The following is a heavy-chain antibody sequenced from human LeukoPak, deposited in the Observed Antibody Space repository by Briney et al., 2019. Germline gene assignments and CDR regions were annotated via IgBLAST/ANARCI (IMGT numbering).Heavy chain of an antibody. CDR2: INHSGST. D-gene: IGHD2-2*01. J-gene: IGHJ4*02. CDR3: ASTYCSSTSCYKDFDY. Sequence: PSETLSLTCAVYGGSFSGYYWSWIRQPPGKGLEWIGEINHSGSTNYNPSLKSRVTISVDTSKNQFSLKLSSVAAAGTAVYYCASTYCSSTSCYKDFDYWGQGTLVTVSS. CDR1: GGSFSGYY. V-gene: IGHV4-34*01.